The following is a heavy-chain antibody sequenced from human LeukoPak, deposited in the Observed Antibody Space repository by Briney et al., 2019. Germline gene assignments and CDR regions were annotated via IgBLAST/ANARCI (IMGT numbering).Heavy chain of an antibody. D-gene: IGHD6-13*01. J-gene: IGHJ3*02. CDR1: GFTFSSYS. CDR2: ISSSSSYI. V-gene: IGHV3-21*01. Sequence: GGSLRLSCAASGFTFSSYSMNWVRQAPGKGLEWVSSISSSSSYIYYADSVKGRFTISRDNAKNSLYLQMNSLRAEDTAVYYCARDRRGSSAFDIWGQGTMVTVSS. CDR3: ARDRRGSSAFDI.